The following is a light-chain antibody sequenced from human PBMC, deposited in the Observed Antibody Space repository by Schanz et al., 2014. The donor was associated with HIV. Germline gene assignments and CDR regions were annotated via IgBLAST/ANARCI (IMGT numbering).Light chain of an antibody. Sequence: EIVMTQSPATLSVSPGERATLSCRASQSVSDSSLAWYQQKPGQAPKLLIYGASTRATGVPARFAGSGSGTDFTLTISSLEPEDFAVYYCQQYGSSPYTFGQGTKLEI. CDR3: QQYGSSPYT. J-gene: IGKJ2*01. CDR1: QSVSDSS. CDR2: GAS. V-gene: IGKV3-20*01.